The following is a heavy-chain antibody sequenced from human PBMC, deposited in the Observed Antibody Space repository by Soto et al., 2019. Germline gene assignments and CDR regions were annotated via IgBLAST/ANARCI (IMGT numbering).Heavy chain of an antibody. CDR2: IYYSGST. J-gene: IGHJ4*02. CDR1: GGSISSYY. CDR3: ARDTSSGWPDY. V-gene: IGHV4-59*01. Sequence: SVTLSLTCTVSGGSISSYYWSWIRQPPGKGLEWIGYIYYSGSTNYNPSLKSRVTISVDTSKNQFSLKLSSVTAADTAVYYCARDTSSGWPDYWGQGTLVTVSS. D-gene: IGHD6-19*01.